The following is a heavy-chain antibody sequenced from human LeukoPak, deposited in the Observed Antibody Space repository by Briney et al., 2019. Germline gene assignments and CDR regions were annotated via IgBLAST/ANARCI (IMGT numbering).Heavy chain of an antibody. D-gene: IGHD6-13*01. V-gene: IGHV1-46*01. CDR1: GYTFTGYY. Sequence: GASVKVSCKASGYTFTGYYMHWVRQAPGQGLEWMGIINPSGGSTSYAQKFQGRVTMTRDTSTSTVYMELSSLRSEDTAVYYCARDTGSSWPLYYYYYYMDVWGKGTTVTISS. CDR2: INPSGGST. CDR3: ARDTGSSWPLYYYYYYMDV. J-gene: IGHJ6*03.